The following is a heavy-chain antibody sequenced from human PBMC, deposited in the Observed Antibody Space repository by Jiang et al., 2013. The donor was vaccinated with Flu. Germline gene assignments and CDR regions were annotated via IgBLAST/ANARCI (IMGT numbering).Heavy chain of an antibody. CDR2: INTSGGRT. Sequence: GAEVKKPGASVKVSCKASGYTFTDYYIHWVRQAPGQGLEWMGIINTSGGRTTYAQKFQGRVTMTRDTSTSTVYMELSSLRSEDTATYFCARDPPGVKFPPGSRSPEVYGMDVVGPRDHGHRLL. J-gene: IGHJ6*02. CDR1: GYTFTDYY. CDR3: ARDPPGVKFPPGSRSPEVYGMDV. D-gene: IGHD3-10*01. V-gene: IGHV1-46*03.